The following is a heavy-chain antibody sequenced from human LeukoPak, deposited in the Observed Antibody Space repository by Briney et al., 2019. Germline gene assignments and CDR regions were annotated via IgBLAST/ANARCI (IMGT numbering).Heavy chain of an antibody. V-gene: IGHV3-30-3*01. D-gene: IGHD5-12*01. CDR1: GFTFSIYA. J-gene: IGHJ4*02. Sequence: GRSLGLSCAASGFTFSIYAMHWVRQAPGKGLEWVAVISYDGSNKYYADSVKGRFTISRDNSKNTLYLQMNSLRAEDTAVYYCARDSSGYDYYFDSWGQGTLVTVSS. CDR3: ARDSSGYDYYFDS. CDR2: ISYDGSNK.